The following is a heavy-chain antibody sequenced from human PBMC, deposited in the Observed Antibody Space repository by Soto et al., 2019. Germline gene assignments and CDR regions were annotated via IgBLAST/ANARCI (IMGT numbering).Heavy chain of an antibody. D-gene: IGHD2-15*01. CDR2: IYYSGST. V-gene: IGHV4-30-4*01. CDR3: ASSGTTTCCSGGSCYARRFAY. Sequence: QVQLQESGPGLVKPSQTLSLTCTVSGGSISSGDYYWSWIRQPPGKGLEWIGYIYYSGSTYYNPSPKSRVTMSAVTAQNRFSLKLSAVTAAAPAAYYCASSGTTTCCSGGSCYARRFAYWGQGTRVTVPS. J-gene: IGHJ4*02. CDR1: GGSISSGDYY.